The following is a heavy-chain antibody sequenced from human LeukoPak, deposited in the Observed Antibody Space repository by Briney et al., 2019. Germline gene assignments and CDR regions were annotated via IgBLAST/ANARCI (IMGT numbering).Heavy chain of an antibody. Sequence: PGRSLRLSCAASGFTFDDYAMHWVRQAPGKGLEWVSGISWNSGSIGYADSVKGRFTISRDNAKNSLYLQMNSLRAGDTALYYCARGIAAAYDAFDIWGQGTMVTVSS. V-gene: IGHV3-9*01. D-gene: IGHD6-13*01. CDR3: ARGIAAAYDAFDI. J-gene: IGHJ3*02. CDR2: ISWNSGSI. CDR1: GFTFDDYA.